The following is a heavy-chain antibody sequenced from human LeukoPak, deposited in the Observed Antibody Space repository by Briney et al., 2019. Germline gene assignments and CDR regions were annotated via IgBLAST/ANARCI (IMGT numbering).Heavy chain of an antibody. D-gene: IGHD1-20*01. CDR1: GYTFTIYG. V-gene: IGHV1-18*01. CDR2: ISAYNGNT. Sequence: ASVKLSCKSSGYTFTIYGISWVRLPPGPGLELMGWISAYNGNTSYAQKLQGRVTMTKDTSTSTAYMELRSLRSDDTAVYYCARDQRITGTTGYWGQGTLVTVSS. J-gene: IGHJ4*02. CDR3: ARDQRITGTTGY.